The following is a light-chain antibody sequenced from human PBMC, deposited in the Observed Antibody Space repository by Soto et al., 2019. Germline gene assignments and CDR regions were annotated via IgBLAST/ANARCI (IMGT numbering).Light chain of an antibody. CDR1: SSDVGDYNY. CDR2: AVS. CDR3: SSYTTRSILVV. Sequence: QSALTQPVSVFGSPGQSITISCTGTSSDVGDYNYVSWYQHHPGKAPKLMIYAVSNRPSGVSNRFSGSKSGNTASLTISGLQAEDEGDYYCSSYTTRSILVVFGGGTKLTVL. J-gene: IGLJ2*01. V-gene: IGLV2-14*03.